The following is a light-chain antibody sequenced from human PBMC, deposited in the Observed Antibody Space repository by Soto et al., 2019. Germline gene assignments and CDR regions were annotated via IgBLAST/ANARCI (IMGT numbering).Light chain of an antibody. J-gene: IGKJ1*01. V-gene: IGKV1-5*03. CDR3: QHYNSYSEA. Sequence: EIQLTKSPSTLSGSVGDRVTIPCRASQTIRSWLAWYQQKPGKAPKLLIYKASTLKSGVPSRFSGSGSGTEFTLTISSLQPDDFATYYCQHYNSYSEAFGQGTKVELK. CDR1: QTIRSW. CDR2: KAS.